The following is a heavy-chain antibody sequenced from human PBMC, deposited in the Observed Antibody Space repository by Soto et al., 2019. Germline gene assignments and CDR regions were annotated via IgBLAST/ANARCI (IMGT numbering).Heavy chain of an antibody. CDR3: ARQIGDDPFDV. Sequence: SEPLSLPCTVSIGAISTYYWNWIRVSPGKGLEWIGYIYRTGSTHYNPSLNSRVAISLDTSRNKFSLKMRSVTAADTAVYFCARQIGDDPFDVWGQGTMVTVSS. V-gene: IGHV4-4*09. CDR2: IYRTGST. J-gene: IGHJ3*01. CDR1: IGAISTYY. D-gene: IGHD3-3*01.